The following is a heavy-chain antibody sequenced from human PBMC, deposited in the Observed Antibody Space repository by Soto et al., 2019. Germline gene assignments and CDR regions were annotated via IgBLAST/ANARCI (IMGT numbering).Heavy chain of an antibody. Sequence: SVKVSCKSSGGTFSSYAMSWVRQGPGQGLEWMGGIIPIFGTANYAQKFQGRVTITADESTSTAYMELSSLRSEDTAVYYCASGYCSGGSCHGVFDYWGQGTLVTVSS. CDR2: IIPIFGTA. V-gene: IGHV1-69*13. CDR3: ASGYCSGGSCHGVFDY. J-gene: IGHJ4*02. CDR1: GGTFSSYA. D-gene: IGHD2-15*01.